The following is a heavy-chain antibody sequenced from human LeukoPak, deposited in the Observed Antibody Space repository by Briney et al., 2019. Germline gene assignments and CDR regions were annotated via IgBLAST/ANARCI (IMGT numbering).Heavy chain of an antibody. J-gene: IGHJ4*02. CDR3: AKKGPKGPFVRYFDY. CDR2: MIGSGGST. V-gene: IGHV3-23*01. CDR1: GFTFSSYA. Sequence: GGSLRLSCAASGFTFSSYAMSWVRQAPGKGLEWVSGMIGSGGSTYYADSVKGRFTISRANSKNTLYLQMTSLRAEDTAVYYCAKKGPKGPFVRYFDYWGQGTLITVSS.